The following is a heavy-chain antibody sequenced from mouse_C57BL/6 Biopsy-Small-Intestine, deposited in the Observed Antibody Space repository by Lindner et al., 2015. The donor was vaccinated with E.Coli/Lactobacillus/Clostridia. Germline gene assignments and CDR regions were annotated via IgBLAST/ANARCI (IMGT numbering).Heavy chain of an antibody. J-gene: IGHJ1*03. CDR3: ARGGYYYGSGLKWYFDV. V-gene: IGHV5-17*01. CDR2: ISSGSSSV. CDR1: GFTFSDYG. Sequence: VQLQESGGGLVKPGGSLKLSCAASGFTFSDYGMNWVRQAPEKGLEWVAYISSGSSSVYYADTVKGRFSISRDNAKNTLFLQMTSLRSEDTAMYYCARGGYYYGSGLKWYFDVWGTGTTVTVSS. D-gene: IGHD1-1*01.